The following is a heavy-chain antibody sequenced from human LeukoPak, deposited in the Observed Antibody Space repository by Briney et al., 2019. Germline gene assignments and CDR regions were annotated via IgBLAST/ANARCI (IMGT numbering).Heavy chain of an antibody. CDR3: GRVNYDILTGYPLVDS. V-gene: IGHV5-51*01. Sequence: GESLKISCKGSGHSFTSYWIGWVRQMPGRGLEWMGIIYPSDSETRYSPSFQGQVTISADKSISTAYVQWSNLKASDTATYFCGRVNYDILTGYPLVDSWGPGTSVTVSS. J-gene: IGHJ5*02. CDR2: IYPSDSET. D-gene: IGHD3-9*01. CDR1: GHSFTSYW.